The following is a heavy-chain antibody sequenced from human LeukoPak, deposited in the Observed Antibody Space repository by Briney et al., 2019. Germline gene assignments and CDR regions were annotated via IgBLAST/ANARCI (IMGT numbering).Heavy chain of an antibody. Sequence: SETLSLTCTVSGGSISSGGYYWSWIRQHPGKGLEWIGYIYYSGSTYYNPSLKSRVTISVDTSKNQFSLKLSSVTAADTAVYYCARVVGATNPHYFDYWGQGTLVTVSS. CDR3: ARVVGATNPHYFDY. J-gene: IGHJ4*02. CDR1: GGSISSGGYY. D-gene: IGHD1-26*01. V-gene: IGHV4-31*03. CDR2: IYYSGST.